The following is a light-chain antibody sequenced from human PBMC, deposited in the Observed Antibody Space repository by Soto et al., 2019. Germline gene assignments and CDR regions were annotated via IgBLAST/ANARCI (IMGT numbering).Light chain of an antibody. V-gene: IGKV3-15*01. CDR3: QQYFEWHPMT. Sequence: EVVMTQSPATLSVSPGERATLSCRASETVATNLAWYQQKPGQAPRLLISGASTRAAGISDRFRGSGSGTEFTLTISSLRSEDSAIYYCQQYFEWHPMTLGQGTKVDIK. CDR2: GAS. J-gene: IGKJ1*01. CDR1: ETVATN.